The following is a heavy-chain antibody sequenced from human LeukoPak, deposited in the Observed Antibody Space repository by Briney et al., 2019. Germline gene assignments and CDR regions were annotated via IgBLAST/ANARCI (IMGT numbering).Heavy chain of an antibody. Sequence: PSETLSLTCTVSGGSISSYYWSWIRQPPGKGLEWIGYIYYSGSTNYNPSLKSRVTISVDTSKNQLSLKLSSVTAADTAVYYCARVGERCSGGSCYGNFDPWGQGTLVTVSS. CDR3: ARVGERCSGGSCYGNFDP. V-gene: IGHV4-59*01. J-gene: IGHJ5*02. CDR2: IYYSGST. D-gene: IGHD2-15*01. CDR1: GGSISSYY.